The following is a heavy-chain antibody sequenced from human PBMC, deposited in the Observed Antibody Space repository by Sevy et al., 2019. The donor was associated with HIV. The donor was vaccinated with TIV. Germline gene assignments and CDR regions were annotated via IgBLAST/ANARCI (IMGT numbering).Heavy chain of an antibody. V-gene: IGHV3-23*01. D-gene: IGHD2-8*01. Sequence: GSRRLSCAASGFAFYDYSMSWIRRAPGKGLEWVATLSFGCGKINYADSVKGRFTISRDNSKNSFYLQMDNLRVEDTALYYCAREGCTRPHDYWGQGTRVTVSS. CDR2: LSFGCGKI. CDR1: GFAFYDYS. CDR3: AREGCTRPHDY. J-gene: IGHJ4*02.